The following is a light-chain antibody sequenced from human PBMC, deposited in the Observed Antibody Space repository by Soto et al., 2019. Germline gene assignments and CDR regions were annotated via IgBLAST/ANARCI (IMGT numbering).Light chain of an antibody. CDR3: QQYNSFIT. J-gene: IGKJ5*01. CDR2: DAS. Sequence: DIQMTQSPSSLSASVGDRVTITCRASQSISSWLAWYQQKPGKAPKILIYDASSLESGVPSRFSGSGSGTEFTLTISSLQPDDFATYYCQQYNSFITLGQGTRLEIK. CDR1: QSISSW. V-gene: IGKV1-5*01.